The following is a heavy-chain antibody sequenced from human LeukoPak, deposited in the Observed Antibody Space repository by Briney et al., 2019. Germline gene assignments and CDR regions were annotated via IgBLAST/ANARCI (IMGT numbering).Heavy chain of an antibody. D-gene: IGHD2-2*01. V-gene: IGHV1-8*01. J-gene: IGHJ4*02. Sequence: GAPVKVSCKASGYTFTNYDINWVRQATGQGLEWMGWMNPNSGNTGYAQKFQGRVTMTRNTSISTAYMELSSLRSEDTAVYYCARQYCSTTSCYPDYWGQGTLVTVSS. CDR3: ARQYCSTTSCYPDY. CDR1: GYTFTNYD. CDR2: MNPNSGNT.